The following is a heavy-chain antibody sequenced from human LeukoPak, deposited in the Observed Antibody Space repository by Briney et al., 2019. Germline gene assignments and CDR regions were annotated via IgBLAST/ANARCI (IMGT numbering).Heavy chain of an antibody. J-gene: IGHJ6*03. Sequence: ASVKVSCKASGYTFTSYDINWVRQATGQGLEWMGWMNPNSGNTGYAQKFQGRVTITRNTSISTAYMELSSLRSEDTAVYYCARVTLQDQLLYGAYYYYYYMDVWGKGTTVTVSS. CDR3: ARVTLQDQLLYGAYYYYYYMDV. V-gene: IGHV1-8*03. CDR2: MNPNSGNT. CDR1: GYTFTSYD. D-gene: IGHD2-2*02.